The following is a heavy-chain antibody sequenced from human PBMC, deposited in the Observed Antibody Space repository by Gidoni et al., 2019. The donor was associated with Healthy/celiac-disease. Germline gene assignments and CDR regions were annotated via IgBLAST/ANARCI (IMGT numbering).Heavy chain of an antibody. CDR2: IYHRGSP. Sequence: QVQLQESGPGLVKPSGTLSLTCAVSGGTFSSSNWWSWVRQPPGQGLEWIGKIYHRGSPNYNPSLKSRVTISVDKSKNQFSLKLSSVTAADTAVYYCARAQTTVTTWGYFDLWGRGTLVTVSS. CDR1: GGTFSSSNW. CDR3: ARAQTTVTTWGYFDL. J-gene: IGHJ2*01. V-gene: IGHV4-4*02. D-gene: IGHD4-17*01.